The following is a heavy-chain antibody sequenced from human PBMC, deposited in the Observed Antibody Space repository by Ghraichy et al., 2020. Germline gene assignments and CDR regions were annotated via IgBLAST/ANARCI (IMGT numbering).Heavy chain of an antibody. CDR2: IRYDGSNK. Sequence: GGSLRLSCAASGFTFSSYGMHWVRQAPGKGLEWVAFIRYDGSNKYYADSVKGRFTISRDNSKNTLYLQMNSLRAEDTAVYYCAKGSGGYSSSWGLFDPWGQGTLVTVSS. J-gene: IGHJ5*02. D-gene: IGHD6-13*01. V-gene: IGHV3-30*02. CDR1: GFTFSSYG. CDR3: AKGSGGYSSSWGLFDP.